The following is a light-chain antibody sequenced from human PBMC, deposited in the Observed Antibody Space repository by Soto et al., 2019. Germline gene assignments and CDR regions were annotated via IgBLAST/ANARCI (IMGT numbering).Light chain of an antibody. CDR3: QTWGTGIAV. CDR2: LNSDGSH. CDR1: SGHSSYA. J-gene: IGLJ7*01. Sequence: QLVLTQSPSASASLGASVKLTCTLSSGHSSYAIAWHQQQPEKGPRYLMKLNSDGSHSKGDGIPDRFSGSSSGAERYLTISSLQPEDEADYYCQTWGTGIAVFGGGTQLTVL. V-gene: IGLV4-69*01.